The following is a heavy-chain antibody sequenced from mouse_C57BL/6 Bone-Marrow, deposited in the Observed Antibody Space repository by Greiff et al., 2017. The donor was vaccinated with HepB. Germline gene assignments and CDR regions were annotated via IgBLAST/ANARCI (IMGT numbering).Heavy chain of an antibody. D-gene: IGHD1-1*01. J-gene: IGHJ4*01. CDR1: GFNIKDDY. V-gene: IGHV14-4*01. Sequence: EVQLQQSGAELVRPGASVKLSCTASGFNIKDDYMHWVKQRPEQGLEWIGWIDPENGDTEYASKFQGKATITADTSSNTAYLQLRSLTSEDTAVYYCTSITTVVGMDYWGQGTSVTVSS. CDR3: TSITTVVGMDY. CDR2: IDPENGDT.